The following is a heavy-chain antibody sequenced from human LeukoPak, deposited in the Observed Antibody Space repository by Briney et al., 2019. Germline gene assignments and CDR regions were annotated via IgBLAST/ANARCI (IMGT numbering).Heavy chain of an antibody. J-gene: IGHJ3*02. Sequence: SETLSLTCTVSGGSIGSYYWSLIRQPPGKGLEWIGYIYYSGSTNYNPSLKSRVTISVDTSKNQFSLKLSSVTAADTAVYYCARDRGRWLHRDAFDIWGQGTMVTVSS. V-gene: IGHV4-59*01. D-gene: IGHD5-24*01. CDR2: IYYSGST. CDR1: GGSIGSYY. CDR3: ARDRGRWLHRDAFDI.